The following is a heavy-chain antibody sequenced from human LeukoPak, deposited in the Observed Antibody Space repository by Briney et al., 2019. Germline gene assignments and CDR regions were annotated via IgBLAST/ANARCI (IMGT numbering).Heavy chain of an antibody. V-gene: IGHV1-69*05. Sequence: ASVKVSCKASGGTFSSYAISWVRQAPGQGLEWMGGIIPIFGTANYAQKFQGRVTITTEESTSTAYMELSSLRSEDTAVYYCARTYDSSGYLDYWGQGTLVTVSS. CDR2: IIPIFGTA. CDR1: GGTFSSYA. CDR3: ARTYDSSGYLDY. J-gene: IGHJ4*02. D-gene: IGHD3-22*01.